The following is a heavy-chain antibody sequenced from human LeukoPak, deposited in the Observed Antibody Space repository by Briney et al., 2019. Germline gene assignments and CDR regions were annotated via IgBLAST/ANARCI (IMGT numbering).Heavy chain of an antibody. CDR3: ARGGGRHVEY. V-gene: IGHV4-59*01. Sequence: SETLSLTCIVSGGSIGSYYWSWIRQPPGKGLEWIGHIYYSGSTDYNPSLRSRVTISVDTSKNQFSLRLSSVTAADTAVYYCARGGGRHVEYWGQGNLVTVSS. D-gene: IGHD3-16*01. CDR1: GGSIGSYY. CDR2: IYYSGST. J-gene: IGHJ4*02.